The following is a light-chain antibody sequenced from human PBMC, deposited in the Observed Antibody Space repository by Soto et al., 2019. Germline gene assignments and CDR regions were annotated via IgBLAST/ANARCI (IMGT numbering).Light chain of an antibody. CDR1: QSISSW. V-gene: IGKV1-5*01. CDR3: QQYNSCPWT. J-gene: IGKJ1*01. Sequence: DIQMTQSPSTLSASVGDRVTITCRASQSISSWLAWYQQKPGKAPKLLIYDASSLESGVPSRFSGRGSGTEFTLTISSLQPDDFATYYCQQYNSCPWTFGQGTKVEIK. CDR2: DAS.